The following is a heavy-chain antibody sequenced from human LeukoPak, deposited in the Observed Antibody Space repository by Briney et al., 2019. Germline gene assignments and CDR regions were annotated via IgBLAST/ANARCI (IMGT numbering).Heavy chain of an antibody. J-gene: IGHJ4*02. CDR2: INAGNGNT. CDR1: GYTFTSYA. D-gene: IGHD3-10*01. V-gene: IGHV1-3*01. Sequence: ASVKVSCTASGYTFTSYAMHWVRQAPGQRLEWMGWINAGNGNTKYSQKFQGRVTITRDTSASTAYMQLSSLRSEDTAVYYCARPYGSGSYYFRYWGQGTLVTVSS. CDR3: ARPYGSGSYYFRY.